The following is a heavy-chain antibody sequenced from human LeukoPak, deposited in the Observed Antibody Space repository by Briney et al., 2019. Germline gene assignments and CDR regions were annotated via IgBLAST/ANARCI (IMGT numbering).Heavy chain of an antibody. Sequence: PGGSLRLSCAASGFTFSNYAMSWVRQAPGKGLEWVSTISSSGGSTYYADSVKGRFTISRDNSKNTLYLQMNSLRAEDTAVYYCARARDYDSSGYPNAFDIWGQGTMVTVSS. D-gene: IGHD3-22*01. CDR3: ARARDYDSSGYPNAFDI. J-gene: IGHJ3*02. CDR2: ISSSGGST. CDR1: GFTFSNYA. V-gene: IGHV3-23*01.